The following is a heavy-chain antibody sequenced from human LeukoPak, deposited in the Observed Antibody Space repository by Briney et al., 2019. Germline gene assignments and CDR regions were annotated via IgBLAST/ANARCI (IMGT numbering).Heavy chain of an antibody. Sequence: GGSLRLSCAASGFIFSSYGMHWVRQAPGKGLEWVAVIWYDGSNKYYADSVKGRFTISRDNSKNTLYLQMNSLRAEDTAVYYCAREADSGSYHPAHSWFDPWGQGTLVTVSS. D-gene: IGHD1-26*01. CDR2: IWYDGSNK. J-gene: IGHJ5*02. CDR3: AREADSGSYHPAHSWFDP. CDR1: GFIFSSYG. V-gene: IGHV3-33*01.